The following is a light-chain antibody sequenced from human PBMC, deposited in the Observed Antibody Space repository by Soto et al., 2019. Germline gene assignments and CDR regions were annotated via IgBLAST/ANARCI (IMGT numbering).Light chain of an antibody. V-gene: IGKV4-1*01. Sequence: DIVMTQSPDSLAVSLGERATINCKSSQRVLYNANNKNYLAWYQQKPGQPPKLLIYWASTRESGVPDRFSGSGYGTDFTLTISSLQAEDVAVYYCQQYYNTPTYPFGQGTKLEIK. CDR3: QQYYNTPTYP. J-gene: IGKJ2*01. CDR2: WAS. CDR1: QRVLYNANNKNY.